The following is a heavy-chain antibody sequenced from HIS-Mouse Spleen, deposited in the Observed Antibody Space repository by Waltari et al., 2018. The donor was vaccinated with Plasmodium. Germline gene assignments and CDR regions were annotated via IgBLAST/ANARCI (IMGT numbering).Heavy chain of an antibody. V-gene: IGHV4-39*07. CDR1: GGSISSSSYY. J-gene: IGHJ4*02. CDR3: ARVGRGYSGYDSVVVGY. Sequence: QLQLQESGPGLVKPSETLSLPCTVSGGSISSSSYYWGWIRQPPGKGLEWIGSIYYSGSPYYNPALKSRVTISVDTSKNQFSLKRSSVTAADTAVYYCARVGRGYSGYDSVVVGYWGQGTLVTVSS. CDR2: IYYSGSP. D-gene: IGHD5-12*01.